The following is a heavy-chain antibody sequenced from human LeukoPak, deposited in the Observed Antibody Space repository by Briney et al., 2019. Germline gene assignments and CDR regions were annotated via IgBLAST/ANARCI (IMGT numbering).Heavy chain of an antibody. V-gene: IGHV3-21*01. D-gene: IGHD6-6*01. J-gene: IGHJ4*02. CDR1: GFAFSSYA. CDR3: ARLGVAARLN. Sequence: GSLRLSCAASGFAFSSYAMNWVRQAPGKGLEWVSSISSSSSYIYYADSVKGRFTISRDNAKNSLYLQMNSLRAEDTAVYYCARLGVAARLNWGQGTLVTVSS. CDR2: ISSSSSYI.